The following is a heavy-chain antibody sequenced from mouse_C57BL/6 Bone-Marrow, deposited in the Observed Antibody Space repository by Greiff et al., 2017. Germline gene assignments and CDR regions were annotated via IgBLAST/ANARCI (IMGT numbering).Heavy chain of an antibody. CDR3: ARHLWLRHYYAMDY. V-gene: IGHV5-2*01. CDR2: INSDGGST. J-gene: IGHJ4*01. Sequence: EVKLMESGGGLVQPGESLKLSCESNEYEFPSHDMSWVRKTPETRLELVAAINSDGGSTYYPDTMERRFIISRDNTKKTLYLQMSSLRSEDTALYYCARHLWLRHYYAMDYWGQGTSVTVSS. D-gene: IGHD2-2*01. CDR1: EYEFPSHD.